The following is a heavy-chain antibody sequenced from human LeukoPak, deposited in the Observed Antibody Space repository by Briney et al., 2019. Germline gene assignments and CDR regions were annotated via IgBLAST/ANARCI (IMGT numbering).Heavy chain of an antibody. V-gene: IGHV3-49*04. CDR3: TRAIEGAFDI. CDR2: IRSKAYGGTT. CDR1: GFTFGGYA. Sequence: GGSLRLSCTASGFTFGGYAMTWVRQAPGKGLEWVGFIRSKAYGGTTEYAASVKGRFALSRDDSKSIAYLQMNSLKTEDTAVYYCTRAIEGAFDIWGQGTMVTVSS. J-gene: IGHJ3*02.